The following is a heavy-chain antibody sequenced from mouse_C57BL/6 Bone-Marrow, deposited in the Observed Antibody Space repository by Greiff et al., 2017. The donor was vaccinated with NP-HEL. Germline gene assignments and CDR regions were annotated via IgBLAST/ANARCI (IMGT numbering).Heavy chain of an antibody. CDR3: ARDYYYYGSF. V-gene: IGHV3-6*01. CDR1: GYSITSGYY. D-gene: IGHD1-1*01. Sequence: ESGPGLVKPSQSLSLTCSVTGYSITSGYYWNWIRQFPGNKLEWMGYISYDGSNNYNPSLKNRISITRDTSKNQFFLKLNSVTTEDTATYYCARDYYYYGSFWGQGTTLTVSS. CDR2: ISYDGSN. J-gene: IGHJ2*01.